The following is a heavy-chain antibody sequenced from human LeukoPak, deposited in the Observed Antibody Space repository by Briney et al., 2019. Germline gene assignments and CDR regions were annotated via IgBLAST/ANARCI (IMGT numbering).Heavy chain of an antibody. Sequence: PSEALSLTCTVSGGSISSYFWSWLRQPPGRGLEWIGYIYYNGSTTFNPSLKSRVTISVDTSKNQFSLRLSSVTAADTAVYYCASLPMGSTILTGFCPYGFNSWGQGTLVTVSS. CDR1: GGSISSYF. CDR3: ASLPMGSTILTGFCPYGFNS. V-gene: IGHV4-59*08. D-gene: IGHD3-9*01. J-gene: IGHJ4*02. CDR2: IYYNGST.